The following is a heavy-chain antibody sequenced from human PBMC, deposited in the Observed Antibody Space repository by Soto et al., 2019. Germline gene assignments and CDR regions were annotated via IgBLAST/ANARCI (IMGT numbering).Heavy chain of an antibody. CDR2: INHSGGT. CDR3: ARTYSSSWSPFDY. J-gene: IGHJ4*02. V-gene: IGHV4-34*01. D-gene: IGHD6-13*01. Sequence: QVQLQQWGAGLLKPSETLSLTCAVYGGSFSGYYWSWIRQPPGKGLGWIGEINHSGGTNYNPSLKSRVTISVDTSKNQFSLKLSPVTAADTAVYYCARTYSSSWSPFDYWGQGTLVTVSS. CDR1: GGSFSGYY.